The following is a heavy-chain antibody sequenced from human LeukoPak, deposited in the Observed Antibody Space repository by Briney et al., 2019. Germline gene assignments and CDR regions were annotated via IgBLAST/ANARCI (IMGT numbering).Heavy chain of an antibody. D-gene: IGHD5-18*01. V-gene: IGHV4-59*01. J-gene: IGHJ6*02. CDR2: IYYSGST. CDR3: ARDSGYGYSYGPLDYYGMDV. Sequence: PSETLSLTCTVSGGSTSGYYWSWVRRPPGKGLEWIGDIYYSGSTNYNPSLTSRVTMSVDTSKNQFSLKLSSVTAADTAVYYCARDSGYGYSYGPLDYYGMDVWGQGTTVTVSS. CDR1: GGSTSGYY.